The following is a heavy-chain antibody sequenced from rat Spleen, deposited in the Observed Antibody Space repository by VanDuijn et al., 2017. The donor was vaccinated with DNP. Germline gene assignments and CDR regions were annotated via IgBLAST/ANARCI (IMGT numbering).Heavy chain of an antibody. J-gene: IGHJ2*01. CDR1: GFTFSDYY. D-gene: IGHD1-12*02. CDR2: ISYDGGST. V-gene: IGHV5-22*01. CDR3: ARPDYYDGSYPHY. Sequence: EVQLVESGGGSVQPGRSLKLSCAASGFTFSDYYMAWVRQAPTKGLEWVAYISYDGGSTDYGDSVKGRFTISRDNAKSTLYLQMNSLRSEDMATYYCARPDYYDGSYPHYWGQGVMVTVSS.